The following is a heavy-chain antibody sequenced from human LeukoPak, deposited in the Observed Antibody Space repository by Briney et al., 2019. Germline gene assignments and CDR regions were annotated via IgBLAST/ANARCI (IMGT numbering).Heavy chain of an antibody. CDR2: IYYSGST. CDR3: ARHRYCSSTSCYRKGHSSLESFDI. V-gene: IGHV4-39*01. CDR1: AGSISSSSYY. Sequence: NPSETLSLTCTVSAGSISSSSYYWGWIRQPPGKGLEWIGSIYYSGSTYYNPSLKSRVTISVDTSKNQFSLKLSSVTAADTAVYYCARHRYCSSTSCYRKGHSSLESFDIWGQGTMVTVSS. D-gene: IGHD2-2*02. J-gene: IGHJ3*02.